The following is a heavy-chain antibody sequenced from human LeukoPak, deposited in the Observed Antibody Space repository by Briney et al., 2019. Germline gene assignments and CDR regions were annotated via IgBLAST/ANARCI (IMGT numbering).Heavy chain of an antibody. V-gene: IGHV3-53*01. CDR2: IYSGGST. D-gene: IGHD3-10*01. Sequence: GGSLRLSCAASGFTVSSNYMSWVRQAPGKGLEWVSVIYSGGSTYYADSVKGRFTISRDNAKNTLFLQMNSLRAEDTAVYYCFRAYDSGTYSSFDSWGQGTLVTVTS. CDR1: GFTVSSNY. J-gene: IGHJ4*02. CDR3: FRAYDSGTYSSFDS.